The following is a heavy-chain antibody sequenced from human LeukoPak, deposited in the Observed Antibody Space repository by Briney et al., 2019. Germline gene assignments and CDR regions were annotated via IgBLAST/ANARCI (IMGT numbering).Heavy chain of an antibody. CDR2: ISSSGSTI. Sequence: GGSLRLSCAASGFTFSSYSMNWVRQAPGKGLEWVSYISSSGSTIYYADSVKGRFTISRDNSKNTLYLQMNSLRAEDTAVYYCANGWRLHGYWGQGTLVTVSS. D-gene: IGHD3-10*01. J-gene: IGHJ4*02. CDR1: GFTFSSYS. V-gene: IGHV3-48*01. CDR3: ANGWRLHGY.